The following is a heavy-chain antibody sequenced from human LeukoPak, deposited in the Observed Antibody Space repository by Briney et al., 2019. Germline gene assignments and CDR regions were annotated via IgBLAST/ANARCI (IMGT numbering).Heavy chain of an antibody. CDR1: GGSISSGGYP. D-gene: IGHD6-13*01. J-gene: IGHJ4*02. CDR3: ARRGSSWSGPPYYFDY. Sequence: SETLSLTCAVSGGSISSGGYPWSWIRQPPGKGLEWFGYIYHSGSTYYNPSLKSRVTISVDTSKNQFSLKLSSVTAADTAVHYCARRGSSWSGPPYYFDYWGQGTLVTVSS. V-gene: IGHV4-30-2*03. CDR2: IYHSGST.